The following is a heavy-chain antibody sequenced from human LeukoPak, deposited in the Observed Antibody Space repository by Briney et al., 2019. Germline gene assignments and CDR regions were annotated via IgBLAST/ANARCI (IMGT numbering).Heavy chain of an antibody. D-gene: IGHD6-13*01. V-gene: IGHV4-31*03. Sequence: PSETLSLTCTVSGGSISSGGYYWSWIRQHPGKGLEWNGYIYYSGSTYYNPSLKSRVTISVDTSKNQFSLKLSSVTAADTAVYYCARDRIAAAGTIDPWGQGTLVTVSS. CDR3: ARDRIAAAGTIDP. J-gene: IGHJ5*02. CDR2: IYYSGST. CDR1: GGSISSGGYY.